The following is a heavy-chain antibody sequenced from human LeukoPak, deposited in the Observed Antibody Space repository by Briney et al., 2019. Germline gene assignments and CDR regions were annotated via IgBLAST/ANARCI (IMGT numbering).Heavy chain of an antibody. CDR3: ARKSYVWGSYRPDDALDI. Sequence: GASVKVSCKASGYTFIRYGISWVRQAPGQGLEWMGWISAHNGNTNYAQKLQGRVTMTTDTSTSTAYMELRSLSSDDTAIYYCARKSYVWGSYRPDDALDIWGQGTMVTVSS. CDR1: GYTFIRYG. J-gene: IGHJ3*02. CDR2: ISAHNGNT. D-gene: IGHD3-16*02. V-gene: IGHV1-18*01.